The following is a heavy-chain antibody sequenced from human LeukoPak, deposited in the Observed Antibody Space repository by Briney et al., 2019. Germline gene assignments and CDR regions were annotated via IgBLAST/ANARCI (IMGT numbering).Heavy chain of an antibody. CDR3: ARERKTYGDYPGYYFDY. V-gene: IGHV4-61*02. CDR2: IYTSGST. CDR1: GGSISSDSYY. J-gene: IGHJ4*02. Sequence: SETLSLTCTVSGGSISSDSYYWSCIRQPAGKGLEWIGRIYTSGSTIYNPSLKSRVTISVDTSKNQFSLKLSSVTAADTAVYYCARERKTYGDYPGYYFDYWGQGTLVTVSS. D-gene: IGHD4-17*01.